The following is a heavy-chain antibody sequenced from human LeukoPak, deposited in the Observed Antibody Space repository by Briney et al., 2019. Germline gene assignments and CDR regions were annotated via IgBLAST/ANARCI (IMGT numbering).Heavy chain of an antibody. CDR3: VRETRGYHYTYFDY. D-gene: IGHD5-18*01. Sequence: GGSLRLSCTASGFTLGSHDMHWVRQTTGEGLEWVAAIASGFQTFYAGSVKGRFTVSREDAKNSLYLQMNSLRAGDTAVYYCVRETRGYHYTYFDYWGQGTLVTVSS. J-gene: IGHJ4*02. V-gene: IGHV3-13*01. CDR2: IASGFQT. CDR1: GFTLGSHD.